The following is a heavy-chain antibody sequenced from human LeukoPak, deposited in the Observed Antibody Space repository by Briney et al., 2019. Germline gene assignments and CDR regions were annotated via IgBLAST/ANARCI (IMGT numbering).Heavy chain of an antibody. CDR1: GGSISSSSYY. Sequence: KPSETLSLTCTVSGGSISSSSYYWSWIRQPPGKGLEWIGYIYYSGSTNYNPSLKSRVTISVDTSKNQFSLKLSSVTAADTAVYYCARVDGIGWVSEYITWGQGTLVTVSS. J-gene: IGHJ4*02. CDR2: IYYSGST. D-gene: IGHD2/OR15-2a*01. CDR3: ARVDGIGWVSEYIT. V-gene: IGHV4-61*01.